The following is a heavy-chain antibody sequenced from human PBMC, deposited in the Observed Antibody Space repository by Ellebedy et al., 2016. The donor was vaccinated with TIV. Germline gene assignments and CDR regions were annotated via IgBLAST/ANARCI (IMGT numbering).Heavy chain of an antibody. CDR1: GGTFSSDI. CDR3: ARDYSPKSTIFGVAIYYYYGMDV. V-gene: IGHV1-69*04. Sequence: ASVKVSCKASGGTFSSDIINWVRQAPGQGLEWMGRIIPKVALANYAQKFQVRVTISADKATSTVYMEVSSLTSEDTAVYYCARDYSPKSTIFGVAIYYYYGMDVWGQGTTVTVSS. J-gene: IGHJ6*02. D-gene: IGHD3-3*01. CDR2: IIPKVALA.